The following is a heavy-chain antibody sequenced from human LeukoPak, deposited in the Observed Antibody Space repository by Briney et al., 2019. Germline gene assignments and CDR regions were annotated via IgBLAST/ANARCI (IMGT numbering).Heavy chain of an antibody. J-gene: IGHJ4*02. CDR3: AKLDTAMVRGCYFDY. CDR2: ISGSGGVT. V-gene: IGHV3-23*01. Sequence: PGGSLRLSCAASGFTFSSYAMNWVRRAPGKGLEWVAAISGSGGVTYYADSVKGRFTISRDNSKNTLYLQMNSLRAEDTAVYYCAKLDTAMVRGCYFDYWGQGTLVTVSS. CDR1: GFTFSSYA. D-gene: IGHD5-18*01.